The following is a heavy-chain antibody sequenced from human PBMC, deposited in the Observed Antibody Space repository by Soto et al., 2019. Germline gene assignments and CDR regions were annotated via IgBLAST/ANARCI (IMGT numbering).Heavy chain of an antibody. CDR3: ARRWGSGFDY. Sequence: SETLSLTCTVSGGSIRSYYWSWIRQPPGKGLEWIGYIYYSGSTNYNPSLKSRVTISVDTSKNQFSLKLSSVTAADTAVYYCARRWGSGFDYWGKGTLVTVSS. D-gene: IGHD3-10*01. J-gene: IGHJ4*02. CDR1: GGSIRSYY. CDR2: IYYSGST. V-gene: IGHV4-59*08.